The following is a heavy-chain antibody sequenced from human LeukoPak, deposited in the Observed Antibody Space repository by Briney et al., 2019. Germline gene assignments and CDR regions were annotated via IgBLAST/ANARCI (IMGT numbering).Heavy chain of an antibody. V-gene: IGHV1-2*06. CDR2: INPNSGGT. D-gene: IGHD3-22*01. J-gene: IGHJ4*02. CDR1: GYTFTGYY. CDR3: ARMDHEPLYYYDSSGYLGFDY. Sequence: GASVKVSCKASGYTFTGYYMHWVRQAPGQGLEWTGRINPNSGGTNYAQKFQGRVTMTRDTSISTAYMELSRLRSDDTAVYYCARMDHEPLYYYDSSGYLGFDYWGQGTLVTVSS.